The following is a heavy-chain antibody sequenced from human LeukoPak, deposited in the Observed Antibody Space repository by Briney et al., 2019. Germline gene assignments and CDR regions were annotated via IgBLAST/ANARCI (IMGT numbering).Heavy chain of an antibody. V-gene: IGHV4-4*02. Sequence: GSLRLSCLTSGFTLSTNAMSWVRQPPGKGLEWIGEMYLSGTTHSNPSVKSRVTISIDKSKNQFFLNLSSVTAADTAVYYCAGLVGRYSSGLYYYYFDYWGQGTLVTVSS. D-gene: IGHD3-22*01. J-gene: IGHJ4*02. CDR3: AGLVGRYSSGLYYYYFDY. CDR2: MYLSGTT. CDR1: GFTLSTNAM.